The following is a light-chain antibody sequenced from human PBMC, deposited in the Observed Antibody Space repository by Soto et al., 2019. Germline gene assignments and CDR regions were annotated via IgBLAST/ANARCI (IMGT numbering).Light chain of an antibody. J-gene: IGLJ2*01. Sequence: QSALAQPASVSGSPGQSITIPCTGTSSDVGGYNHVSWYQQHPGRAPKLMIYEVTNRPSGVSNRFSGSESGNTASLTISGLQAEDEADYYCTSYASSITVVFGGGTKLTVL. CDR1: SSDVGGYNH. CDR2: EVT. V-gene: IGLV2-14*01. CDR3: TSYASSITVV.